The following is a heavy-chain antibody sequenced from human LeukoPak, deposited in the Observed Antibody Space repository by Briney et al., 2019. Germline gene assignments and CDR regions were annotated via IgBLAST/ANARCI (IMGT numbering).Heavy chain of an antibody. CDR1: GFTFSSYT. Sequence: GGSLRLSCAAPGFTFSSYTMNWVRQAPGKGLNWVSSISSSSSYIHYADSVKGRFTISRDNAKNSLYLQMNSLRAEDTAVYYCARDITIFGVVIDAFDIWGQGTMVTVSS. CDR3: ARDITIFGVVIDAFDI. V-gene: IGHV3-21*01. D-gene: IGHD3-3*01. CDR2: ISSSSSYI. J-gene: IGHJ3*02.